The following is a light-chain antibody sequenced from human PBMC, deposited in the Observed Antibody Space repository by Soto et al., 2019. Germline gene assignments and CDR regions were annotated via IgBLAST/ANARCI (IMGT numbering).Light chain of an antibody. Sequence: QSVLTQPPSVSGAPGQRVTISCTGSSSNIGANYHVHWYQQLPGTAPKLLIYGNNNRPSGVPDRFSGSKSGTSASLAITGLQAEDEADYYCQSYDSSLRGSLFGGGTKVTVL. CDR3: QSYDSSLRGSL. CDR2: GNN. V-gene: IGLV1-40*01. CDR1: SSNIGANYH. J-gene: IGLJ2*01.